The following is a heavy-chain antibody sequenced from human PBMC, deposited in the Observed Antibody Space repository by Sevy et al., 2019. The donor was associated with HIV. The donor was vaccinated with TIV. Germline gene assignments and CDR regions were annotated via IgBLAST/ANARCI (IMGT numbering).Heavy chain of an antibody. Sequence: LLQLRRLSLTCAVYGGSFSGYYWSWIRQPPGKGLEWIGEINHSGSTNYNPSLKSRVTISVDTSRNKFSLKLSSVTAAEMAVYYCARRRPSGYYEYWGQGTLVTVSS. CDR2: INHSGST. CDR1: GGSFSGYY. D-gene: IGHD3-3*01. CDR3: ARRRPSGYYEY. V-gene: IGHV4-34*01. J-gene: IGHJ4*02.